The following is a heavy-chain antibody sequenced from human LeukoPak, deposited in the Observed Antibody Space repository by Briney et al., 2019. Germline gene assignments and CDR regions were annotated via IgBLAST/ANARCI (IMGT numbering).Heavy chain of an antibody. D-gene: IGHD6-19*01. J-gene: IGHJ3*02. V-gene: IGHV4-34*01. CDR2: INHRGST. CDR3: ATYSTGFDI. CDR1: GGSFSDYY. Sequence: SETLSLTCAVYGGSFSDYYWTWIRQPPGKGLEWIGEINHRGSTHYDPSLKSRVTISVDTSKKQFSLKLSSVTAADTAVYYCATYSTGFDIWGQGTVVTVSS.